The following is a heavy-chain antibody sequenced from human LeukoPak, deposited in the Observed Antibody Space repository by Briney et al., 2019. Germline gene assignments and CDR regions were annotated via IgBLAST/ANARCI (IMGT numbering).Heavy chain of an antibody. D-gene: IGHD3-16*02. CDR3: ARRGRYYDYIWGSYRYQYYFDY. CDR1: GGSFSGCY. V-gene: IGHV4-34*01. Sequence: SETLSLTCAVYGGSFSGCYWSWIRQPPGKGLEWIGEINHSGSTNYNPSLKSRVTISVDTSKNQFSLKLSSVTAADTAVYYCARRGRYYDYIWGSYRYQYYFDYWGQGTLVTVSS. CDR2: INHSGST. J-gene: IGHJ4*02.